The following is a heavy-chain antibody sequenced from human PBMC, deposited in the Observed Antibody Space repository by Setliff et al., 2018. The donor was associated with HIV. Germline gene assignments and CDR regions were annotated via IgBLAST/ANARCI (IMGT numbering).Heavy chain of an antibody. CDR3: ARDPASGAFDI. V-gene: IGHV3-7*04. CDR2: MNRDGREK. CDR1: GFTFSSSW. Sequence: GSLRLSCAASGFTFSSSWMTWVRQAPGRGLEYVAGMNRDGREKLYADSVKGRFSISRDNAKNSLYLQMSSLRTEDTAVYFCARDPASGAFDIWGQGTMVTVSS. J-gene: IGHJ3*02. D-gene: IGHD6-6*01.